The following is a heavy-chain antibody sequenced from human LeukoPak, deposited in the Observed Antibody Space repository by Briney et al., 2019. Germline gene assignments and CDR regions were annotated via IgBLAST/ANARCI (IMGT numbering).Heavy chain of an antibody. CDR1: GFTFSSYA. Sequence: GGSLRLSCAGSGFTFSSYAMSWVRQAPGKGVEWVSTISDSGGSTYYVDSVKGRFTISRDNSKNPVYLQMNSLRDEDTAVYYCARDVNGGYWGQGTLVTVSS. V-gene: IGHV3-23*01. J-gene: IGHJ4*02. CDR2: ISDSGGST. CDR3: ARDVNGGY. D-gene: IGHD2-8*01.